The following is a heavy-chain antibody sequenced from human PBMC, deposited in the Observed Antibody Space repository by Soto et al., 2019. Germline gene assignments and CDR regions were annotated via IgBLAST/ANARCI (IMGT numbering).Heavy chain of an antibody. J-gene: IGHJ4*02. CDR1: GGLFSSYP. V-gene: IGHV1-69*13. Sequence: GASVKVSCKASGGLFSSYPISWVRQVPGQGLEWMGGIIPVFQTAYYTQRFQGRVTTTADESTNTAYMELSSLRSEDTAIYYCARGGSGYTWFNEFWGQGTLVTVSS. CDR3: ARGGSGYTWFNEF. D-gene: IGHD3-22*01. CDR2: IIPVFQTA.